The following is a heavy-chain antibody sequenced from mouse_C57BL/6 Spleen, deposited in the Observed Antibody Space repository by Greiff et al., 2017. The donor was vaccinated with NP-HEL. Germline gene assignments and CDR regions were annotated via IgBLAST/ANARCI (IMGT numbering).Heavy chain of an antibody. CDR2: ISSGSSTI. CDR1: GFTFSDYG. V-gene: IGHV5-17*01. J-gene: IGHJ3*01. CDR3: ARPGAMVTSAWFAF. D-gene: IGHD2-2*01. Sequence: EVKLMESGGGLVKPGGCLKLSCAASGFTFSDYGIHWVRQAPEKGLEWVAYISSGSSTIYYADSVTSRFTSYRDTAKNTLFQQMTRLGSEDTAMYYCARPGAMVTSAWFAFWGQGTLVTVSA.